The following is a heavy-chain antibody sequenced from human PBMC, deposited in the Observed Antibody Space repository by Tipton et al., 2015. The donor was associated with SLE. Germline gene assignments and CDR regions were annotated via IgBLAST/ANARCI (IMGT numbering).Heavy chain of an antibody. J-gene: IGHJ3*02. Sequence: TLSLTCTVSGGSISSSHYYWDGIRQPPGQGLEWLWSIYSSGGTYYNPSLKSRVTISVDTSKNQFSLQLSSVTAADTAVYYCARDYFEGGLRVSAFNIWGQGTMVTVSS. CDR1: GGSISSSHYY. CDR3: ARDYFEGGLRVSAFNI. CDR2: IYSSGGT. D-gene: IGHD2-21*01. V-gene: IGHV4-39*07.